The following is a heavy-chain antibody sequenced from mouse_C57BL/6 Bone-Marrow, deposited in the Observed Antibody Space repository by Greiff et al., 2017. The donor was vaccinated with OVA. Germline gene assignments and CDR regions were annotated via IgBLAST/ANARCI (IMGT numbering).Heavy chain of an antibody. CDR2: INPSSGYT. CDR1: GYTFTSYW. Sequence: QVQLQQSGAELAKPGASVKLSCKASGYTFTSYWMHWVKQRPGQGLEWIGYINPSSGYTKYNQKFKDKAKLTADKSSSTAYMQLSSLTYEDSAVYYCARVWHYWYFEVWGTGTTVTVSS. V-gene: IGHV1-7*01. J-gene: IGHJ1*03. CDR3: ARVWHYWYFEV.